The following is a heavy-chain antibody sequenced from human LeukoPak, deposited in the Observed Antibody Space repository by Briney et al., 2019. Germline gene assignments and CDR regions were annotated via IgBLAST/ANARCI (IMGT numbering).Heavy chain of an antibody. V-gene: IGHV3-23*01. D-gene: IGHD2-2*01. J-gene: IGHJ4*02. CDR2: ISGGGIGI. CDR3: TRRRGNQQPIDY. Sequence: PGGSLGLSCAASGFTFSSYAMSWVRQAPGKGLEWVSAISGGGIGIYYADSLKGRFTISRDDSKNTLYLQMNSLRAEDTAVYYCTRRRGNQQPIDYWGQGTLVTVSS. CDR1: GFTFSSYA.